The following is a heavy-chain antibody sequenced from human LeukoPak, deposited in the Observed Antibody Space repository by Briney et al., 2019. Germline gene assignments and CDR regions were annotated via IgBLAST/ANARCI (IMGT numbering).Heavy chain of an antibody. Sequence: GGSLRLSCAASGFTFCSYSMNWVRQAPGKGLEWVSSISSSSSYIYYADSVKGRFTVSRDYAKNTLFLQMNNLRTEDTALYFCATARNFRFEYWGQGSLVIVSA. CDR2: ISSSSSYI. V-gene: IGHV3-21*01. D-gene: IGHD1-7*01. CDR3: ATARNFRFEY. CDR1: GFTFCSYS. J-gene: IGHJ4*02.